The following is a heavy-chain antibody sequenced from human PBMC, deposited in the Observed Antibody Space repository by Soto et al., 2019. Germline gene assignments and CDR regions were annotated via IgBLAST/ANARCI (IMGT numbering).Heavy chain of an antibody. CDR2: IYYSGST. CDR3: ALSSSSPPLVDGWFDP. CDR1: GGSISSSSYY. J-gene: IGHJ5*02. Sequence: QLQLQESGPGLVKPSETLSLTCTVSGGSISSSSYYWGWIRQPPGKGLEWIGSIYYSGSTYYNPSLKSRVTISVDTSKNQFSLKLSSVTAADTAVYYCALSSSSPPLVDGWFDPWGQGTLVTVSS. V-gene: IGHV4-39*01. D-gene: IGHD6-6*01.